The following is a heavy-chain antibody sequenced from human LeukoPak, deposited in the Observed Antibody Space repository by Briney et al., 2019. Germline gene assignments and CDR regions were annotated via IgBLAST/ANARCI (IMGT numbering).Heavy chain of an antibody. D-gene: IGHD5-24*01. CDR3: ARHPLTPQSVTIRPSRNWFDP. CDR1: DGSINSYY. J-gene: IGHJ5*02. Sequence: SETLSLTCSVSDGSINSYYWNWIRRPPGKGLEWIGYIYYNGNTYYNPSLKSRVTISAGTSKNQFSLKLNSLTAADTAVYFCARHPLTPQSVTIRPSRNWFDPWGQGILVIVSS. V-gene: IGHV4-59*08. CDR2: IYYNGNT.